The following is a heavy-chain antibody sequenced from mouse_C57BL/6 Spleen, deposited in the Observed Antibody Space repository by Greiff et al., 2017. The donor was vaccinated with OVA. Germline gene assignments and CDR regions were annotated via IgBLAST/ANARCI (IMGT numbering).Heavy chain of an antibody. J-gene: IGHJ4*01. V-gene: IGHV1-54*01. CDR1: GYAFTNYL. D-gene: IGHD1-2*01. CDR3: ARPIITPYAMDY. Sequence: QVQLQQSGAELVRPGTSVKVSCKASGYAFTNYLIEWVKQRPGQGLEWIGVINPGSGGTNYNEKFKGKATLTADKSSSTAYMQLSSLTSEDSAVYFCARPIITPYAMDYWGQGTSVTVTS. CDR2: INPGSGGT.